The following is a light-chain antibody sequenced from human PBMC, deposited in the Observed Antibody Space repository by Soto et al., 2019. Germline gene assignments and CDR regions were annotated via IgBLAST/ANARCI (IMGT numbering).Light chain of an antibody. Sequence: QSALTQPASVSGSPGQSITVSCIGTSSDVGGYNYVSWYQQHPGKAPKLIIHDVSDRPSGVSHRFSASKSGNTASLTISGLQAEDEAYYYGSSYASGNTQVFGGGTKLTVL. CDR1: SSDVGGYNY. V-gene: IGLV2-14*01. CDR2: DVS. J-gene: IGLJ2*01. CDR3: SSYASGNTQV.